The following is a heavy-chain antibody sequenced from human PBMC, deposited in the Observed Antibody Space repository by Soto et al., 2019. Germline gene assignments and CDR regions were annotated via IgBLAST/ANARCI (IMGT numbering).Heavy chain of an antibody. J-gene: IGHJ4*02. V-gene: IGHV1-69*02. CDR1: GGTFRNYP. CDR2: IFPLTDIP. Sequence: QVQLVQSGTEVKKPGSSVKVSCKASGGTFRNYPINWVRQAPGRGLEWMGSIFPLTDIPDYAQNFQARLTISADKSTSTAYMELSSLTSDDTAMYFCARGPLVVLNYVESWGQGTLVTVSS. CDR3: ARGPLVVLNYVES.